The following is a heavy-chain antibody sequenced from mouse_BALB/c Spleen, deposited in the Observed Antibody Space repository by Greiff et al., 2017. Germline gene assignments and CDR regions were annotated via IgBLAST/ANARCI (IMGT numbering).Heavy chain of an antibody. CDR2: ISSGSSTI. J-gene: IGHJ2*01. D-gene: IGHD1-1*01. CDR3: ARYYYGSSYFDY. V-gene: IGHV5-17*02. Sequence: EVKLVESGGGLVKPGGSLKLSCAASGFTFSSFGMHWVRQAPEKGLEWVAYISSGSSTIYYADTVKGRFTISRDNPKNTLFLQMTSLRSEDTAMYYCARYYYGSSYFDYWGQGTTLTVSS. CDR1: GFTFSSFG.